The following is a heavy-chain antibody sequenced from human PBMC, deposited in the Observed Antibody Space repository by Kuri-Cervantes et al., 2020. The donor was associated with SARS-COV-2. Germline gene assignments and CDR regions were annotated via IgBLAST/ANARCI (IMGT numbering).Heavy chain of an antibody. D-gene: IGHD2-21*01. CDR3: ARARVGVFDF. CDR1: GFTFSSYS. CDR2: VSSDGTNQ. J-gene: IGHJ4*02. Sequence: GESLKISCAASGFTFSSYSMNWVRQAPGKGLEWVAMVSSDGTNQSYADSVKGRFTISRDNSKNTLHLQIISLRTEDTGVFYCARARVGVFDFWGQGALVTVSS. V-gene: IGHV3-30*03.